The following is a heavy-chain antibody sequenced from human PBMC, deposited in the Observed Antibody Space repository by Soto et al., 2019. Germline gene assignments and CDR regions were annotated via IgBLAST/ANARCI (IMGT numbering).Heavy chain of an antibody. Sequence: QVQLVESGGGVVQPGRSLRLSCAASGFTFSSYGMHWVRQAPGKGLEWVAVISYDGSNKYYADSVKGRFTISRDNSKNTLYLQMNSLRAEDTAVYYCAKATPIWFGELLSPYYYYYGMDGWGQGTTVTVSS. J-gene: IGHJ6*02. CDR3: AKATPIWFGELLSPYYYYYGMDG. CDR1: GFTFSSYG. V-gene: IGHV3-30*18. CDR2: ISYDGSNK. D-gene: IGHD3-10*01.